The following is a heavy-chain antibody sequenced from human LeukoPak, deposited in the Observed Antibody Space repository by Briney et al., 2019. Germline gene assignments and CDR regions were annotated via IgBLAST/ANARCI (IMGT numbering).Heavy chain of an antibody. D-gene: IGHD3-10*01. CDR1: GGSISSGGYY. J-gene: IGHJ3*02. Sequence: SETLSLTCTVSGGSISSGGYYWSWIRQHPGTGLEWIGYIYYSGSTYYNPSFKSRVTISVDTSKNQFSLKLSSVTAADTAVYYCARDNRAYDAFDIWGQGTMVTVSS. V-gene: IGHV4-31*03. CDR2: IYYSGST. CDR3: ARDNRAYDAFDI.